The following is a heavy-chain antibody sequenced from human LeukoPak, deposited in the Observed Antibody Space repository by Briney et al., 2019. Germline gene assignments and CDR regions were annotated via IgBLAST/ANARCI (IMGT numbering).Heavy chain of an antibody. CDR2: INPNSGGT. J-gene: IGHJ4*02. CDR1: GYTFTGYY. CDR3: ARVTGRGSWLLDY. V-gene: IGHV1-2*02. Sequence: GASVKVSCKASGYTFTGYYMHWARQAPGQGLEWMGWINPNSGGTNYAQKFQGRVTMTRDTSISTAYMELSRLRSDDTAVYYCARVTGRGSWLLDYWGQGTLVTVSS. D-gene: IGHD1-26*01.